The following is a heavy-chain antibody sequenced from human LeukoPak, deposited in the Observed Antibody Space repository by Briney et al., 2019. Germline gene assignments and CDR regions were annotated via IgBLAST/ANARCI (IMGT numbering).Heavy chain of an antibody. Sequence: SETLSLPCTVSGGSVSNGSDYWSWIRQPPGRGLEWIGFIHNSGSTKYNPSLKSRVTISVDTSKNQFSLKLSSVTAADTAVYYCARGATDFTYSSSWYYYYGMDVWGQGTTVTVSS. CDR1: GGSVSNGSDY. J-gene: IGHJ6*02. CDR2: IHNSGST. V-gene: IGHV4-61*01. CDR3: ARGATDFTYSSSWYYYYGMDV. D-gene: IGHD6-13*01.